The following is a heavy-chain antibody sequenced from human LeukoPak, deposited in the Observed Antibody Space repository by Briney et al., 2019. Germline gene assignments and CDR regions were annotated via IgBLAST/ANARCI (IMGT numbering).Heavy chain of an antibody. V-gene: IGHV3-30*04. J-gene: IGHJ4*02. CDR1: GFTFSRFA. CDR2: ISYDGSIK. CDR3: ARDYYDTSGYYPWSH. D-gene: IGHD3-22*01. Sequence: TGGSLRLSCATSGFTFSRFAMHWVRQAPGKGLEWVAVISYDGSIKYYADSVKGRFTISRDNSKNTLYLQMNSLRAEDTAVYYCARDYYDTSGYYPWSHWGQGTLVTVSS.